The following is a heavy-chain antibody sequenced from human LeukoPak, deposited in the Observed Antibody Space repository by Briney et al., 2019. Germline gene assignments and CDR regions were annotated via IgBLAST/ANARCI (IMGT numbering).Heavy chain of an antibody. V-gene: IGHV3-53*04. D-gene: IGHD6-13*01. CDR2: IYSGGST. Sequence: PGGSLRPSCAASGFTFSSYAMSWVRQAPGKGLEWVSVIYSGGSTYYADSVKGRFTISRHNSKNTLYLQMNSLRAEDTAVYYCARSGGIAAAGTDYWGQGTLVTVSS. CDR3: ARSGGIAAAGTDY. CDR1: GFTFSSYA. J-gene: IGHJ4*02.